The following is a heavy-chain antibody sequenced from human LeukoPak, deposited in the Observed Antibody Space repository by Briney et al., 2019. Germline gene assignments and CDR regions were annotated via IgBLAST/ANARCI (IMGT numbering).Heavy chain of an antibody. CDR3: PRDPTLRYFDWSFDY. J-gene: IGHJ4*02. CDR1: GFTFSSYW. V-gene: IGHV3-74*01. CDR2: INSDGSST. D-gene: IGHD3-9*01. Sequence: GGSLRLSCAASGFTFSSYWMHWVRQAPGKGLAWVSRINSDGSSTSYADSVKGRFTISRDNAKNTLYLQMNSLRAEGTAVYYCPRDPTLRYFDWSFDYWGQGTLVTVSS.